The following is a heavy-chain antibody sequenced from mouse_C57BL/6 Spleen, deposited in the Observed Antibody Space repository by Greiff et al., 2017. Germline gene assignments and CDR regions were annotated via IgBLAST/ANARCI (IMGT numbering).Heavy chain of an antibody. CDR1: GYSFTGYF. CDR2: INPYNGDT. J-gene: IGHJ2*01. CDR3: AEGDDGNPFDY. V-gene: IGHV1-20*01. D-gene: IGHD2-1*01. Sequence: EVQLQESGPELAKPGDSVKISCKASGYSFTGYFMNWVMQSHGQSLEWIGRINPYNGDTFYNQKFKGKATLTVDKSSSTAHMELRSLTSEDSAVYYCAEGDDGNPFDYWGQGTTLTVSS.